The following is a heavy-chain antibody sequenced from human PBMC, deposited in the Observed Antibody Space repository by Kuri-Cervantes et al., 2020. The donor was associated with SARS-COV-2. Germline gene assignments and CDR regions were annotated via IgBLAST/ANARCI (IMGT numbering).Heavy chain of an antibody. Sequence: GESLKISCAASGFTFSSYAMSWVRQAPGKGLEWVSAISGSGGSTYYADSVKGRFTISRDNSKNTLYLQMNSLRAEDKAVYYCARDLGVVVPAIDYGMDVWGQGTTVTVSS. D-gene: IGHD2-2*01. J-gene: IGHJ6*02. CDR1: GFTFSSYA. V-gene: IGHV3-23*01. CDR2: ISGSGGST. CDR3: ARDLGVVVPAIDYGMDV.